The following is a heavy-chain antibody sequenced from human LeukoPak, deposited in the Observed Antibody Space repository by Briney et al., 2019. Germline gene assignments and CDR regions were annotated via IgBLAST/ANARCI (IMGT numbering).Heavy chain of an antibody. CDR3: AKRGVVIRVILVGFHKEAYYFDS. J-gene: IGHJ4*02. CDR2: MSDSGSRT. D-gene: IGHD3-22*01. V-gene: IGHV3-23*01. CDR1: GITLSNYG. Sequence: GGSLRLSCAVSGITLSNYGMSWVRQAPGKGLEWVAGMSDSGSRTNYADSVKGRFTISRDNPKNTLYLQMKSLRAEDTAVYFCAKRGVVIRVILVGFHKEAYYFDSWGQGALVTVSS.